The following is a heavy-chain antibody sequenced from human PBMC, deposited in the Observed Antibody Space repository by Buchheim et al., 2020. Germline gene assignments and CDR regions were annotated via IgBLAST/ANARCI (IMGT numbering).Heavy chain of an antibody. Sequence: QVQLVESGGGVVQPGRSLRLSCAASGFTFSSYAMHWVRQAPGKGLEWVAVISYDGSNKYYADSVKGRFTISRDNSKNTLYLQMNSLRAEDTAVYYCARGDDFWSGLYYYGMDVWGQGTT. V-gene: IGHV3-30*04. J-gene: IGHJ6*02. CDR1: GFTFSSYA. CDR2: ISYDGSNK. CDR3: ARGDDFWSGLYYYGMDV. D-gene: IGHD3-3*01.